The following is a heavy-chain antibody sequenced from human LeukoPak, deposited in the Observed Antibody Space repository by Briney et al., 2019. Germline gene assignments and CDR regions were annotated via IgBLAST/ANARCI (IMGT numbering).Heavy chain of an antibody. CDR1: GGSISNYY. Sequence: SETLSLTCTVSGGSISNYYWSWIRQPPGKGLEWIGYIYYSGSTNYNPSLKSRVTVSIDTSRNQFSLKLSSVTAADTAMYYCARDLGYSSGWYDYWAREPWSPSPQ. CDR3: ARDLGYSSGWYDY. J-gene: IGHJ4*02. CDR2: IYYSGST. V-gene: IGHV4-59*01. D-gene: IGHD6-19*01.